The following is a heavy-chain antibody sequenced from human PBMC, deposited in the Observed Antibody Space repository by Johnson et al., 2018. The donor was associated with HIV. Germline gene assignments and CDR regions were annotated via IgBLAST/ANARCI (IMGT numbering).Heavy chain of an antibody. Sequence: VQLVESGGGVVQPGRSLRLSCAASGFTFSSYAMHWVRQAPGKGLDWVANIKQDGSEKYYVDSVKGRFTISRDNAKNSLYLQMNSLRAEDTAVYYCARDWGTRGWDDAYDIWGQGTMVTVSS. J-gene: IGHJ3*02. CDR2: IKQDGSEK. V-gene: IGHV3-7*01. CDR3: ARDWGTRGWDDAYDI. D-gene: IGHD3-16*01. CDR1: GFTFSSYA.